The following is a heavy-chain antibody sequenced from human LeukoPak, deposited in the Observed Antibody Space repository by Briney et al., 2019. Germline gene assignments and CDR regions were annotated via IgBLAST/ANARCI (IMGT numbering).Heavy chain of an antibody. J-gene: IGHJ1*01. CDR2: IYYSGST. D-gene: IGHD4-23*01. V-gene: IGHV4-39*01. CDR1: GGSISSSNYY. Sequence: SETLSLTCTVSGGSISSSNYYWGWIRQPPGKGLEWIGSIYYSGSTYYNPSLKSRVTISVDTSKRQFSLKLSSVTAADTAVYYCARGLSNYGGNSYFQHWGQGTLVTVSS. CDR3: ARGLSNYGGNSYFQH.